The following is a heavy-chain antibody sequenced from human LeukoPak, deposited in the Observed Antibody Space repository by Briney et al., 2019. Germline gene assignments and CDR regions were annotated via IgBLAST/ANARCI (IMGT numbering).Heavy chain of an antibody. CDR1: GFTFSSYW. J-gene: IGHJ4*02. CDR3: ARADCSSTSRFQFDY. CDR2: IKQDGSEE. Sequence: GGSLRLSCAASGFTFSSYWMSWVRQAPGKGLEWVANIKQDGSEEYYVDSVKGRFTISRDNAKNSLYLQMNSLRAEDTAVYYCARADCSSTSRFQFDYWGQGTLVTVSS. D-gene: IGHD2-2*01. V-gene: IGHV3-7*03.